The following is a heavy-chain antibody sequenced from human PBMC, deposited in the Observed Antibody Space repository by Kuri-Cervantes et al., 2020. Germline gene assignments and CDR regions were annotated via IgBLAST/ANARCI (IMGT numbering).Heavy chain of an antibody. CDR3: AKIDSTGDY. D-gene: IGHD3-22*01. Sequence: GGSLRLSCVASGFTFSSYTMNWVRQAPGKGLEWVSSISSSGSYIFYADSVKGRFTISRDNARNSLYLQMNSLRAEDTAVYYCAKIDSTGDYWGQGTLVTVSS. CDR1: GFTFSSYT. V-gene: IGHV3-21*01. J-gene: IGHJ4*02. CDR2: ISSSGSYI.